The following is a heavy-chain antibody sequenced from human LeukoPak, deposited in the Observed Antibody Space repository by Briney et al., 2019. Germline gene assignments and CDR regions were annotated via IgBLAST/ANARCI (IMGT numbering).Heavy chain of an antibody. D-gene: IGHD3-22*01. CDR2: INPNSGGT. V-gene: IGHV1-2*02. J-gene: IGHJ4*02. CDR1: GYTFTGYY. Sequence: ASVKISCKASGYTFTGYYMHWVRQAPGQGLEWMGWINPNSGGTNYAQKFQGRVTMTRDTSISTAYMELSRLRSDDTAVYYCARLSGYTLDYFDYWGQGTLVTVSS. CDR3: ARLSGYTLDYFDY.